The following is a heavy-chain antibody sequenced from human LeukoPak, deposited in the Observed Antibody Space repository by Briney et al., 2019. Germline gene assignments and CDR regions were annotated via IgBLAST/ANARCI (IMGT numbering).Heavy chain of an antibody. CDR3: TIKAPYNWNDVGY. CDR1: GFTFSNAW. J-gene: IGHJ4*02. D-gene: IGHD1-20*01. V-gene: IGHV3-15*01. Sequence: PGGSLRLSCAASGFTFSNAWMSWVRQAPGKGLEWVGRIKSKTDGGTTDYAAPVKGRFTISRDDSKNTLYLQMNSLKTEDTAVYYCTIKAPYNWNDVGYWGQGTLVTVSS. CDR2: IKSKTDGGTT.